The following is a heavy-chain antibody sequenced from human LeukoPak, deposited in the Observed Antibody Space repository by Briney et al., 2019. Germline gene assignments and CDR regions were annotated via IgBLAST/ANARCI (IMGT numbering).Heavy chain of an antibody. J-gene: IGHJ5*02. V-gene: IGHV3-48*04. CDR1: GFTFSSYS. CDR2: ISSSGSTI. D-gene: IGHD4-17*01. CDR3: AKDRISTVTTLTLSYNWFDP. Sequence: GGSLRLSCAASGFTFSSYSMNWVRQAPGKGLEWVSYISSSGSTIYYADSVKGRFTISRDNAKNSLYLQMNSLRAEDTAVYYCAKDRISTVTTLTLSYNWFDPWGQGTLVTVSS.